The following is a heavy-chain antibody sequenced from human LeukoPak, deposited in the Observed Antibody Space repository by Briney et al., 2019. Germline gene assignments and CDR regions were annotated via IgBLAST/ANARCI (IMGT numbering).Heavy chain of an antibody. CDR3: ARGPFGGWFDP. V-gene: IGHV1-46*01. J-gene: IGHJ5*02. D-gene: IGHD3-16*01. Sequence: ASVKVSCEASGYTFTSYYIHWVRQAPGQGLEWMGIINPSGGSTSYAQKFQGRVTMTRDTSTSTVYMELSSLRSEDTAVYYCARGPFGGWFDPWGQGTLVTVSS. CDR2: INPSGGST. CDR1: GYTFTSYY.